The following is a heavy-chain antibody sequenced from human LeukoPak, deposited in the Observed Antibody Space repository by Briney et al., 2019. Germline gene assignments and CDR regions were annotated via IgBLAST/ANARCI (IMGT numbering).Heavy chain of an antibody. Sequence: GGSLRLSCAASRFTFRNYAMHWVRQAPGKGLEWVAVISSDGTNKDYADSVKGRFTISRDNSKNTLYLQMNSLRAGDTAVYYCAKVGTVYFPLDFWGQGTLVTVSS. CDR2: ISSDGTNK. V-gene: IGHV3-30*04. CDR1: RFTFRNYA. CDR3: AKVGTVYFPLDF. J-gene: IGHJ4*02. D-gene: IGHD2/OR15-2a*01.